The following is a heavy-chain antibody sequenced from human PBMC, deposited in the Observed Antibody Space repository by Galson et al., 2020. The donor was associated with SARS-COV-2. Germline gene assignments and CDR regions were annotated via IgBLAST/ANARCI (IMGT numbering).Heavy chain of an antibody. CDR1: GFTFSNHW. CDR2: IYSEGSST. D-gene: IGHD7-27*01. Sequence: EGSLRLSCAVSGFTFSNHWMHWVRQAPGKGLVWVSRIYSEGSSTSYADSVKGRFTISGDNAKNTLYLQMNSLRAEDTAVYYCARGDMGNDYFDYWGQGTLVTVSS. CDR3: ARGDMGNDYFDY. V-gene: IGHV3-74*01. J-gene: IGHJ4*02.